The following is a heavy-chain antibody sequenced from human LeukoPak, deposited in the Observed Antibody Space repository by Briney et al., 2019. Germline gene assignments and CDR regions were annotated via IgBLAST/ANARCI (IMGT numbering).Heavy chain of an antibody. V-gene: IGHV3-15*01. Sequence: TGGSLRLSCVVSGLTFSNAWMNWVRQATGRGLEGVSRIKSKTDGGTTDYAAPVKGRFTISRDDAKNTLYLQINSLKTEDTAVYYCTTGWVAGSYYFDYWGQGTLVTVSS. CDR2: IKSKTDGGTT. D-gene: IGHD6-19*01. CDR3: TTGWVAGSYYFDY. J-gene: IGHJ4*02. CDR1: GLTFSNAW.